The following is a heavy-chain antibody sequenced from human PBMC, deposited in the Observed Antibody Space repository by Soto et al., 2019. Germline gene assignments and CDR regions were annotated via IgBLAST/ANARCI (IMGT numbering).Heavy chain of an antibody. J-gene: IGHJ6*02. CDR2: IRSKANSYAT. V-gene: IGHV3-73*01. CDR1: GFTFSGSA. D-gene: IGHD6-13*01. CDR3: TRPLVSSSWHPPYGMDV. Sequence: PGGSLRLSCAASGFTFSGSAMHWVRQASGKGLEWVGRIRSKANSYATAYAASVKGRFTISRDDSKNTAYLQMNSLKTEDTAVYYCTRPLVSSSWHPPYGMDVWGQGTTVTVSS.